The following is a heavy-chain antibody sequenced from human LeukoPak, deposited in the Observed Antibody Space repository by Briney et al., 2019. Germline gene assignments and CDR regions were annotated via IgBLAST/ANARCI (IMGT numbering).Heavy chain of an antibody. CDR1: GFPFSDFS. J-gene: IGHJ4*02. CDR3: AKQSYARSLGE. CDR2: TNSGGTST. Sequence: SGGSLRLSCATSGFPFSDFSMSWVRQAPGKGLEWISTTNSGGTSTYYAESVKDRFTISRDNSKNTLYLQMSSLRVEDTAVYYCAKQSYARSLGEGGPGTLVSVSS. D-gene: IGHD2-8*01. V-gene: IGHV3-23*01.